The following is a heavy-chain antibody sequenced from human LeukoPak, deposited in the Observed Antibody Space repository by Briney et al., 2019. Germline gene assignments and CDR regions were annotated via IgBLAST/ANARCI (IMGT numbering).Heavy chain of an antibody. CDR2: MNPNSGNT. J-gene: IGHJ6*03. CDR3: ARGWSFLGFPRYSYYMDV. CDR1: GYTYTSYD. Sequence: ASVKVSCKASGYTYTSYDINWVRQATGQGHEWMGWMNPNSGNTGYAQKFQGRVTMTRKTSISTAYMELSSLRSEDTAVYYCARGWSFLGFPRYSYYMDVWGKGTTVTVSS. D-gene: IGHD3-3*01. V-gene: IGHV1-8*01.